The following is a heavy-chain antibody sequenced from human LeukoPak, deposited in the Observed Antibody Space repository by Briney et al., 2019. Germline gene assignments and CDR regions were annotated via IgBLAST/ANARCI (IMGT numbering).Heavy chain of an antibody. Sequence: PSETLSLTCAVYGGSFSGYYWSWIRQPPGKGLEWIGEINHSGSTNYSPSLKSRVTISVDTSKNQFSLKLSSVTAADTAVYYCARLRPYRWGLDPWGQGTLVTVSS. D-gene: IGHD3-16*01. CDR3: ARLRPYRWGLDP. CDR1: GGSFSGYY. CDR2: INHSGST. J-gene: IGHJ5*02. V-gene: IGHV4-34*01.